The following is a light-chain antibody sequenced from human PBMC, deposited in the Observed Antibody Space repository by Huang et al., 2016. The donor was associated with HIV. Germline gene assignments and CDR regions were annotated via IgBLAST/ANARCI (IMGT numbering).Light chain of an antibody. V-gene: IGKV3-20*01. J-gene: IGKJ4*01. CDR1: QNVNNNY. Sequence: EIVLTQSPGTLSLSPGERATLSCRASQNVNNNYLGWYQHKGGQAPRLLIYDASSRATGIPDRFSVSGSGIDFTLTISRLEPEDCAVYYCQQYGSAPLTFGGGTKVEIK. CDR3: QQYGSAPLT. CDR2: DAS.